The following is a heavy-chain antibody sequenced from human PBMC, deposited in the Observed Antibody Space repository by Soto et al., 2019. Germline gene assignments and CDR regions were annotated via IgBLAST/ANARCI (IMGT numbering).Heavy chain of an antibody. CDR2: ISYDGSNK. CDR3: ARDLVNDYGDYEGNY. D-gene: IGHD4-17*01. Sequence: PGGSLRLSXAASGFTFSSYAMHWVRQAPGKGLEWVAAISYDGSNKYYADSVKGRFTISRDNSKNTLYLQMNSLRAEDTAVYYCARDLVNDYGDYEGNYWGQGTLVTVSS. V-gene: IGHV3-30-3*01. J-gene: IGHJ4*02. CDR1: GFTFSSYA.